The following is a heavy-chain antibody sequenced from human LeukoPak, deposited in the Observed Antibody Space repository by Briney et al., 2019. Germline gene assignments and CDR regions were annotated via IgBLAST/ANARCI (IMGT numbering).Heavy chain of an antibody. J-gene: IGHJ4*02. V-gene: IGHV4-59*08. Sequence: SETLSLTCTVSGGSISTFYWSWIRQRPGKGLEWIGYIYYSGTTNYNPSLKSRVTISVDMSKSRFSLTLSSVTAADTALYYCARHGPLYDIWSAQFYFDYWGQGTLVAVSS. CDR1: GGSISTFY. D-gene: IGHD3-3*01. CDR3: ARHGPLYDIWSAQFYFDY. CDR2: IYYSGTT.